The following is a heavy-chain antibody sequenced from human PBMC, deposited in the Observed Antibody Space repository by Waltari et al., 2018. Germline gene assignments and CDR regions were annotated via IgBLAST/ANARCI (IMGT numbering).Heavy chain of an antibody. D-gene: IGHD6-13*01. V-gene: IGHV3-72*01. CDR3: VRLAATGSPYFDS. CDR2: TRNKANRYST. Sequence: EVHLVESGGGLVQPGGSLRLSCVASGFTFSAHYMDWVRQAPGKGWEWVSHTRNKANRYSTEHAASVKGRFTISRDDSKDSLYLQMNSLEIEDTGVYYCVRLAATGSPYFDSWGQGTLVTVSS. J-gene: IGHJ4*02. CDR1: GFTFSAHY.